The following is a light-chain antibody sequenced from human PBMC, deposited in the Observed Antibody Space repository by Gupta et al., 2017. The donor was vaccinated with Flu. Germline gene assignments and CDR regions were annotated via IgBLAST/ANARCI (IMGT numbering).Light chain of an antibody. CDR3: SSEAGSDRTYV. V-gene: IGLV2-8*01. CDR2: EVN. J-gene: IGLJ1*01. Sequence: SGLTQPPSASASLGQSVTLSCRGPRRDVGGYNSVSWYQKVPGKAPNLLIYEVNERPSGVPDRFSGSKYGTTASLTVSSLQTEEEGDYYCSSEAGSDRTYVFGTGTAVTV. CDR1: RRDVGGYNS.